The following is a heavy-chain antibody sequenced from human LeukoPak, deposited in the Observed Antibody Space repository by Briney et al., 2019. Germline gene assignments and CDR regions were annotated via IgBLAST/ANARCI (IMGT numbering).Heavy chain of an antibody. Sequence: GGSLRLSCAASGFTFSDYYMSWIRQAPGKGLEWVSYISSSGSTIYYADSVKGRFTISRDNAKNSLYLQMNSLRAEDTAVYYCASLCSSTSCCYYGMDVWGQGTTVTVSS. CDR2: ISSSGSTI. J-gene: IGHJ6*02. CDR1: GFTFSDYY. V-gene: IGHV3-11*01. D-gene: IGHD2-2*01. CDR3: ASLCSSTSCCYYGMDV.